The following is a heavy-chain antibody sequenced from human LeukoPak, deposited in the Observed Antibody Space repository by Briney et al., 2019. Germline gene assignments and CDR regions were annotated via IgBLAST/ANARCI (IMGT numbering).Heavy chain of an antibody. CDR1: GGSISSSSYY. V-gene: IGHV4-39*01. Sequence: SETLSLTCTVSGGSISSSSYYWGWIRQPPGKGLEWIASIYYSGSTYYNPSLKSRVTISVDTSKNQFSLKLSSVTAADTAVYYCARLSGYYDSGGYWDYWGQGTLVTVSS. CDR3: ARLSGYYDSGGYWDY. CDR2: IYYSGST. D-gene: IGHD3-22*01. J-gene: IGHJ4*02.